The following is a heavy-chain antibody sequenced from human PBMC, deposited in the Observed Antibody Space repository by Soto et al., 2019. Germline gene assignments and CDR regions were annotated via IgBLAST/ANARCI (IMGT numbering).Heavy chain of an antibody. J-gene: IGHJ5*02. Sequence: EVQLVESGGGLVQPGRSLRLSCAASGFTFDDYAMHWVRQAPGKGLEWVSGISWNSGSIGYADSVKGRFTISRDNAKNSLYLQMNSLRAEYTALYYCAKGVRFYSSGWWFDPWGQGTLVTVAS. CDR2: ISWNSGSI. V-gene: IGHV3-9*01. CDR1: GFTFDDYA. CDR3: AKGVRFYSSGWWFDP. D-gene: IGHD6-19*01.